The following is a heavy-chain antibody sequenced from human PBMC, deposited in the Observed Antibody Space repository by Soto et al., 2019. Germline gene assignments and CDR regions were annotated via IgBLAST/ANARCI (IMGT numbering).Heavy chain of an antibody. CDR1: GGSISSYY. Sequence: SETLSLTCTVSGGSISSYYWSWIRQPPGKGLEWIGYIYYSGSTNYNPSLKSRVTISVDTSKNQFSLKLSSVTAADTAVYYCARVTTYDDFWSGYNFDYWGQGTLVIVSS. J-gene: IGHJ4*02. CDR2: IYYSGST. D-gene: IGHD3-3*01. V-gene: IGHV4-59*01. CDR3: ARVTTYDDFWSGYNFDY.